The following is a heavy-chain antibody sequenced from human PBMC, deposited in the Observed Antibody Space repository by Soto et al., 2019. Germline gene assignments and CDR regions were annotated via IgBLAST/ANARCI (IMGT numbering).Heavy chain of an antibody. CDR3: AKAIVVVPAAMDPYYSYGMGV. CDR1: GFTFSSYG. Sequence: QVQLVESGGGVVQPGRSLRLSCAASGFTFSSYGMHWVRQAPGKGLEWVAVISYDGSNKYYADSVKGRFTISRDNSKNTVYLPMNRLRADDTAVYYCAKAIVVVPAAMDPYYSYGMGVWGQGSTVTVSS. D-gene: IGHD2-2*01. V-gene: IGHV3-30*18. J-gene: IGHJ6*02. CDR2: ISYDGSNK.